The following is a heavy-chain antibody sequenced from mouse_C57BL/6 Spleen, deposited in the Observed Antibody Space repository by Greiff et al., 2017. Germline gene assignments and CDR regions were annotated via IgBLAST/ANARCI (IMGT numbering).Heavy chain of an antibody. CDR1: GYTFTSYG. CDR3: ARFYGSSCDYAMDY. V-gene: IGHV1-81*01. Sequence: QVQLKESGAELARPGASVKLSCKASGYTFTSYGISWVKQRTGQGLGWIGEIYPRSGNTYYNEKFKGKAPLTADKSSSTAYMEIRSLTSEDSAVYFCARFYGSSCDYAMDYWGQGTSVTVSA. CDR2: IYPRSGNT. D-gene: IGHD1-1*01. J-gene: IGHJ4*01.